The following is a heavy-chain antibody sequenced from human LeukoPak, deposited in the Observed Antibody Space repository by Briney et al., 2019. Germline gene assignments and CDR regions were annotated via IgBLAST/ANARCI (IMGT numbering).Heavy chain of an antibody. V-gene: IGHV1-2*02. CDR3: AREDGSDGSYDY. CDR2: INPNSGGT. Sequence: ASVKVSCKASGYTLTGYYMHWVRQAPGQGLEWMGWINPNSGGTNYVQKFQGRVTMTRDTSISTAYMELSRLRSDDTAVYYCAREDGSDGSYDYWGQGTLVTVSS. D-gene: IGHD5-12*01. CDR1: GYTLTGYY. J-gene: IGHJ4*02.